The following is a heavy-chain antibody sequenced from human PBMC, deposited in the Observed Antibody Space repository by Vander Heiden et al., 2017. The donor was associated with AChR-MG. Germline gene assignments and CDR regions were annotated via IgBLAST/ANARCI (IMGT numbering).Heavy chain of an antibody. V-gene: IGHV3-30*02. J-gene: IGHJ4*02. D-gene: IGHD5-12*01. CDR2: IPYDGSNK. CDR3: AKVAPPYSVYDTIDY. CDR1: GLTFSGYG. Sequence: QVQLVESGGGVVQPGGSLRLSCAASGLTFSGYGMHWVRQAPGKGLEWVAVIPYDGSNKYYADSVKGRFTISRDNSKNTLYLQMNSLRAEDTAVYYCAKVAPPYSVYDTIDYWGQGTLVTVSS.